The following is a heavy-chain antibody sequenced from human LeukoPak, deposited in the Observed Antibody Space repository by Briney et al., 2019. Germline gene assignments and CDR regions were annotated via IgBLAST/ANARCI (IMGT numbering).Heavy chain of an antibody. Sequence: PGGSLRLSCAASGFTFSSYAMTWVRQAPGKGLEWVSAISGSGGSTYYADSVKGRFTISRDNSKNTLYLQMNSLRAEDTAVYYCAKVKSLSYYYGSGSYYFDYWGQGTLVTVSS. J-gene: IGHJ4*02. D-gene: IGHD3-10*01. CDR2: ISGSGGST. V-gene: IGHV3-23*01. CDR3: AKVKSLSYYYGSGSYYFDY. CDR1: GFTFSSYA.